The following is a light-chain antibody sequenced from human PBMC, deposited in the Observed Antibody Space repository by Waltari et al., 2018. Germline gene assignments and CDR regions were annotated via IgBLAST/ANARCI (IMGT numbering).Light chain of an antibody. J-gene: IGKJ1*01. V-gene: IGKV1-5*03. CDR2: KAS. Sequence: DIQMTQSPSTLSASVGDRVTITCRLIQSFSSWLAWSQQKLGKAPKHPIYKASSLESGVPARCSGSGSGTEVTLTNRSLQPDEVATYYCKQRRTFGQGTKVEIK. CDR1: QSFSSW. CDR3: KQRRT.